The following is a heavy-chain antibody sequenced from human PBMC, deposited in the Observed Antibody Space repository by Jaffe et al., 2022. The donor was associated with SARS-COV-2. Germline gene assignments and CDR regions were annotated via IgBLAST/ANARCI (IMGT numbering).Heavy chain of an antibody. J-gene: IGHJ4*02. CDR3: ARVTYDYVWGSYRPPGGYTPYYFDY. CDR2: IYHSGST. V-gene: IGHV4-38-2*02. D-gene: IGHD3-16*02. Sequence: QVQLQESGPGLVKPSETLSLTCTVSGYSISSGYYWGWIRQPPGKGLEWIGSIYHSGSTYYNPSLKSRVTISVDTSKNQFSLKLSSVTAADTAVYYCARVTYDYVWGSYRPPGGYTPYYFDYWGQGTLVTVSS. CDR1: GYSISSGYY.